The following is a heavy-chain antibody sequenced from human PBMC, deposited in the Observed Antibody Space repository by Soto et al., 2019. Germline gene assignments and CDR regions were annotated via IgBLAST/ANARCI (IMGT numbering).Heavy chain of an antibody. V-gene: IGHV3-23*01. J-gene: IGHJ4*02. CDR3: AKDRQVIGRITMIVVAHDDY. D-gene: IGHD3-22*01. CDR1: GFTFSSYA. Sequence: GGSLRLSCAASGFTFSSYAMSWVRQAPGKGLEWVSAISGSGGSTYYADSVKGRFTISRDNSKNTLYLQMNSLRAEDTAVYYCAKDRQVIGRITMIVVAHDDYWGQGTLVTVSS. CDR2: ISGSGGST.